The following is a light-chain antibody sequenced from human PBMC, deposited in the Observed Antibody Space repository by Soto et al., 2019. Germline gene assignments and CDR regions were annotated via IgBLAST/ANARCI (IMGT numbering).Light chain of an antibody. Sequence: IVMTQSPATLSVSPGERATLSCRASQTINSDLAWYQQKLGQAPRLLIYGASTRATGIPARFSGSGSGTEFTLAISSLQSEDFAVYYCQQYNYWPPLTFGGGTKVEIK. V-gene: IGKV3-15*01. J-gene: IGKJ4*01. CDR1: QTINSD. CDR2: GAS. CDR3: QQYNYWPPLT.